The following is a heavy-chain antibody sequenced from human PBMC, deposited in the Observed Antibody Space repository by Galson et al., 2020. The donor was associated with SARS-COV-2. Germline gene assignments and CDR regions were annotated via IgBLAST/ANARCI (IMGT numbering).Heavy chain of an antibody. CDR1: GFTFKDYW. CDR2: IRGDGSET. CDR3: TREGWQGGY. D-gene: IGHD6-19*01. V-gene: IGHV3-7*01. Sequence: GGSLRFSCVVSGFTFKDYWMSWVRQAPGKGLEWVANIRGDGSETNYVDSVKGRFSISRDNAVDSLYLQMDSLRVEDTATYYCTREGWQGGYWGQGTRVTVSS. J-gene: IGHJ4*02.